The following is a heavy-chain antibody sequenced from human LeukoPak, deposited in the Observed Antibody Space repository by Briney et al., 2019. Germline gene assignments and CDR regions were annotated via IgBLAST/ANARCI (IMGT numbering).Heavy chain of an antibody. V-gene: IGHV3-30-3*01. D-gene: IGHD3-3*01. Sequence: GGSLRLSCAASGFTFSSYAMHWVRQAPGKGLEWVAVISYDGSNKYYADSVKGRFTISRDNSKNTLYLQMNSLRAEDTAVYYCVRDPWGGGGITIFGVVIIGGSFDYWGQGTLVTVSS. CDR2: ISYDGSNK. CDR1: GFTFSSYA. J-gene: IGHJ4*02. CDR3: VRDPWGGGGITIFGVVIIGGSFDY.